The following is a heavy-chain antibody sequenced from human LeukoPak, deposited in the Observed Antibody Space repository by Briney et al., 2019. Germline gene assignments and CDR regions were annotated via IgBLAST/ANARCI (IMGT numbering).Heavy chain of an antibody. J-gene: IGHJ4*02. CDR1: GFTFSSYW. CDR2: IKQDGSEK. CDR3: AKDVATVTHYFDY. V-gene: IGHV3-7*01. D-gene: IGHD4-17*01. Sequence: GGSLRLSCAASGFTFSSYWMSWVRQAPGKGLEWVANIKQDGSEKYYVDSVKGRFTISRDNAKNTLYLQMNSLRAEDTAVYYCAKDVATVTHYFDYWGQGTLVTVSS.